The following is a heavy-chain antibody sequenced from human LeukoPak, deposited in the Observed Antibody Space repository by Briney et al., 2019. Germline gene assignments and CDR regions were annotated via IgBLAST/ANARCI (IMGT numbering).Heavy chain of an antibody. CDR1: GYTFATSD. J-gene: IGHJ6*04. CDR3: ARVSSPDDYGMDV. V-gene: IGHV1-8*01. Sequence: ASVKVSCKASGYTFATSDINWVRQATGQGLEWLGWMNPDTGDTGYAQNFKGRVTMTRDTSISTAYMELSSLRSDDTAVYYCARVSSPDDYGMDVWGKGTTVTVSS. CDR2: MNPDTGDT. D-gene: IGHD3-16*02.